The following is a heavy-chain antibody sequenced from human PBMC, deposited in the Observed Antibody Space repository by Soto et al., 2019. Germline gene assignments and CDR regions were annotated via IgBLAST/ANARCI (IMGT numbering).Heavy chain of an antibody. D-gene: IGHD6-13*01. CDR1: GFTFSSYA. Sequence: QVQLVESGGGVVQPGRSLRLSCAASGFTFSSYAMHWVRQAPGKGLEWGAVISYDGSKKYYGDSVKGRFTISRDNSKNALYRQMNSLRAEDTAVYYCAGEPGIAPGSRYFDLWGRGTLVTVSS. CDR3: AGEPGIAPGSRYFDL. CDR2: ISYDGSKK. V-gene: IGHV3-30-3*01. J-gene: IGHJ2*01.